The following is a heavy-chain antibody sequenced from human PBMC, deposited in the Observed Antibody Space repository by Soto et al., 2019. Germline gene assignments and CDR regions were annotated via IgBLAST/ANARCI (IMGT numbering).Heavy chain of an antibody. CDR3: VRTIAVGGPYGFDM. CDR1: RFTFSYYA. J-gene: IGHJ3*02. Sequence: GGSLRLSYAASRFTFSYYAMHWIRQAPGKGLEWVAVILSDGSKQYYAESVKGRFTISRDNSKSTLYLQMNSLRVEDTAVYYCVRTIAVGGPYGFDMWGQGTMVTVSS. D-gene: IGHD6-19*01. CDR2: ILSDGSKQ. V-gene: IGHV3-30-3*01.